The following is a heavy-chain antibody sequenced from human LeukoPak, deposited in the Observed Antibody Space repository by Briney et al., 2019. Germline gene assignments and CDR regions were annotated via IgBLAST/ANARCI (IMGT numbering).Heavy chain of an antibody. CDR3: ARGLVGATLYYYYGMDV. Sequence: GASVKVSCKASGYTFTSYDINWVRQATGQGLEWMGWMNPNSGNTDYAQKFQGRVTMTRNTSISTAYMELSSLRSGDTAVYYCARGLVGATLYYYYGMDVWGQGTTVTVS. CDR2: MNPNSGNT. D-gene: IGHD1-26*01. J-gene: IGHJ6*02. V-gene: IGHV1-8*01. CDR1: GYTFTSYD.